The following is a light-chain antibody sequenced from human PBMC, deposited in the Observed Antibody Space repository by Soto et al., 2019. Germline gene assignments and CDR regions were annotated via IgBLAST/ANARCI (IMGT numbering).Light chain of an antibody. J-gene: IGLJ2*01. CDR1: SSNIGSNY. CDR2: GNN. Sequence: QSVLTQPPSASGTPGQRVTISCSGSSSNIGSNYVYWYQQLPGTAPKLLIYGNNQRPSGVPHRFSGSKSGTSASLAISGLRSEDEADYYCAAWDDSLSGVVFGGGTKLTVL. CDR3: AAWDDSLSGVV. V-gene: IGLV1-47*01.